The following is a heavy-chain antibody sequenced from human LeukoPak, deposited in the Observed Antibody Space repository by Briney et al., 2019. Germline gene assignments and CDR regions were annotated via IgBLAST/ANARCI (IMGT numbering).Heavy chain of an antibody. D-gene: IGHD2-15*01. CDR3: ARVPFFCSGGSCYSPHNWFDP. Sequence: TLSLTCTVSGGSISSGDYYWSWIRQPPGEGLEWIGYIYYSGSTYYNPSLKSRVTISVDTSKNQFSLKLSSVTAADTAVYYCARVPFFCSGGSCYSPHNWFDPWGQGTLVTVSS. CDR1: GGSISSGDYY. CDR2: IYYSGST. J-gene: IGHJ5*02. V-gene: IGHV4-30-4*08.